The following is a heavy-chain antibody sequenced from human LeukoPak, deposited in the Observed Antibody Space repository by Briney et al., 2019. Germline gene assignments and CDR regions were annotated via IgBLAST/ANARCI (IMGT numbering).Heavy chain of an antibody. J-gene: IGHJ3*01. D-gene: IGHD6-6*01. CDR3: AREYSSSSGRRAFDF. Sequence: PSETLSLTCTVSGGSISSYYWNWIRQPPGKGLEWIGYIYYSGSTNYNPSLKSRVTTLVDTSKNQFPLRLSSVTAADTAVYYCAREYSSSSGRRAFDFWGQGTMVTVSS. CDR2: IYYSGST. CDR1: GGSISSYY. V-gene: IGHV4-59*08.